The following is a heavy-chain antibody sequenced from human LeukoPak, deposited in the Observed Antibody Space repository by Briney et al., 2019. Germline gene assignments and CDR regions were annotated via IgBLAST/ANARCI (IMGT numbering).Heavy chain of an antibody. CDR3: ARDDPPTYGDPDPEFGY. CDR2: IIPIFGTA. Sequence: SVKVSCKASGGTFSSYAISWVRQAPGQGLEWMGRIIPIFGTANYAQKFQGRVTITTDESTSTAYMELSSLRSEDTAVYYCARDDPPTYGDPDPEFGYWGQGTLVTVSS. J-gene: IGHJ4*02. D-gene: IGHD4-17*01. V-gene: IGHV1-69*05. CDR1: GGTFSSYA.